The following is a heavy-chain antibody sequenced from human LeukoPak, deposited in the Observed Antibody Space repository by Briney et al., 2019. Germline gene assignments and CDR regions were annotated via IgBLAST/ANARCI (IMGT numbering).Heavy chain of an antibody. D-gene: IGHD2-2*01. CDR3: ARLSPHYCSSTSCPPDTEYYYYYGMDV. CDR2: IYYSGST. CDR1: GGSISSYY. Sequence: PSETLSLTCTVSGGSISSYYWSWIRQPPGKGLEWIGYIYYSGSTNYNPSLKSQVTISVDTSKNQFSLKLSSVTAADTAVYYCARLSPHYCSSTSCPPDTEYYYYYGMDVWGQGTTVTVSS. V-gene: IGHV4-59*08. J-gene: IGHJ6*02.